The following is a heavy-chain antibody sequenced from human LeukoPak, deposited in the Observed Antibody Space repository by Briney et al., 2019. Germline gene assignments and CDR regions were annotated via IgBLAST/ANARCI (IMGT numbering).Heavy chain of an antibody. CDR2: IYTSGST. CDR1: GGSISSYY. J-gene: IGHJ4*02. D-gene: IGHD6-13*01. V-gene: IGHV4-4*07. CDR3: AGSIPGYSSSWYYVFDY. Sequence: SETLSLTCTVSGGSISSYYWSWIRQPAGKGLEWMGRIYTSGSTNYNPPLKSRVTMSVDTSKNQFSLKLSSVTAADTAVYYCAGSIPGYSSSWYYVFDYWGQGTLVTVSS.